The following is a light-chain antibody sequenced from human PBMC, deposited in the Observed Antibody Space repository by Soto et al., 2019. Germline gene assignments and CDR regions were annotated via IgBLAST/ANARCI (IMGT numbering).Light chain of an antibody. CDR2: GAS. J-gene: IGKJ4*01. CDR1: QSVSSTF. CDR3: QHYGSSPPLT. Sequence: EFVLTQTPGTLSLSPGERATLSCRASQSVSSTFLAWYQQKPGQPPRLLIYGASTRGTGIPDRFSGSGSGTDFTLTISRLEPDDSAVYYCQHYGSSPPLTFGGGTKVEIK. V-gene: IGKV3-20*01.